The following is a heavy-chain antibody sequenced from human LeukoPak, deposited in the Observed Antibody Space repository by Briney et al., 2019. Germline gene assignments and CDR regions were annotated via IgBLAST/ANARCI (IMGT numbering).Heavy chain of an antibody. J-gene: IGHJ4*02. V-gene: IGHV4-34*01. Sequence: PSETLSLTCAVYGGSFSGYYWSWIRQPPGKGLEWIGEINHSGSTNYNPSLKSRVTISVDTSKNQFSLKLSSVTAADTAVYYCARGFWLEQQLVNDYWGQGTLVTVSS. CDR1: GGSFSGYY. D-gene: IGHD6-13*01. CDR3: ARGFWLEQQLVNDY. CDR2: INHSGST.